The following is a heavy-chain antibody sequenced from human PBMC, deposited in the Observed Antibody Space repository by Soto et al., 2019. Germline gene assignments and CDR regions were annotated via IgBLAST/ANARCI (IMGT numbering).Heavy chain of an antibody. D-gene: IGHD3-10*01. CDR2: FYSGGNT. CDR1: GGSISSSRYY. J-gene: IGHJ4*02. CDR3: TSHTGSGSHFHY. V-gene: IGHV4-39*01. Sequence: QMRLQESGPGLVKPSETLSLTCNVFGGSISSSRYYWGWVRQPPGKGLEWIGSFYSGGNTYYNASRKSRVSISVDTSKKQCSLNLTSLSAADTAMYFCTSHTGSGSHFHYWGQRTLVTVSS.